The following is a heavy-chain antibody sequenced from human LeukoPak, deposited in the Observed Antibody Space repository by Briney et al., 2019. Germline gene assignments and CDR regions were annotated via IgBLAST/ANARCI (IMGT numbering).Heavy chain of an antibody. CDR1: GFIFSSYA. J-gene: IGHJ5*01. Sequence: GTSLRLSCAASGFIFSSYAMDWVRQAPGKGLEWVAIISYDGTTKYYSDSVKDRFTISRDNSGNTLYLQMNNLRSEDTAVYYCARDCGVRPYNWFESWGRGTLVSVSS. CDR2: ISYDGTTK. D-gene: IGHD6-25*01. V-gene: IGHV3-30-3*01. CDR3: ARDCGVRPYNWFES.